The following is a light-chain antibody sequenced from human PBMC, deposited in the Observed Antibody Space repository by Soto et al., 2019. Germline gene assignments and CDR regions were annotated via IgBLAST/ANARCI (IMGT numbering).Light chain of an antibody. CDR3: SSYTSSNTLEV. CDR2: EVS. CDR1: SRDVGGSNY. V-gene: IGLV2-14*01. Sequence: QLVLIQPASVSGSPGQSITISCTGTSRDVGGSNYVSWYQHHPHRAPKLLIYEVSYRPSGVSSRFSGSKSGNTASLTISGLQAEDDADYYCSSYTSSNTLEVFGVGTKLTVL. J-gene: IGLJ1*01.